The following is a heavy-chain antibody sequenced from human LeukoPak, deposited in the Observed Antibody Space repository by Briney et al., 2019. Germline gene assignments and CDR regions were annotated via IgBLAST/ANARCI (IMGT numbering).Heavy chain of an antibody. CDR2: ISPDGFTT. Sequence: QSGGSLRLSCAASGFTFRTYWMHWVRQGPGKGLVWVSRISPDGFTTPYADSGKGRVTISRDNAKNMLYPEMNRLRAEDTAVYYCVRDGHYHTSAFHPWGQGSLVTVSS. V-gene: IGHV3-74*01. CDR1: GFTFRTYW. D-gene: IGHD3-22*01. J-gene: IGHJ5*02. CDR3: VRDGHYHTSAFHP.